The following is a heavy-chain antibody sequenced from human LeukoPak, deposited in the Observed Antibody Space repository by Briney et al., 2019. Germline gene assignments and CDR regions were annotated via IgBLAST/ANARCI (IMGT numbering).Heavy chain of an antibody. CDR1: GFTFSNYW. J-gene: IGHJ4*02. Sequence: GGSLRLSCAASGFTFSNYWVHWVRQAPGKWLVWVSRINPDGSTINYADSVKGRFTISRDKAKNTLYLQMNSLRAEDTAVYYCATAGNYRFDYWGQGTLVTVSS. V-gene: IGHV3-74*01. D-gene: IGHD1-7*01. CDR2: INPDGSTI. CDR3: ATAGNYRFDY.